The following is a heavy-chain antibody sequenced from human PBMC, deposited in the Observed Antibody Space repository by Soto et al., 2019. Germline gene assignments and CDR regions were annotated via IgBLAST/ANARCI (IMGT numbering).Heavy chain of an antibody. D-gene: IGHD5-12*01. CDR1: GFIFSNNG. CDR2: ISYDGGET. CDR3: AITSVADASFDY. J-gene: IGHJ4*02. V-gene: IGHV3-30*03. Sequence: QPGGSLRLSCAVSGFIFSNNGMHWVRQAPGKGLEWVAFISYDGGETFYADSVKGRFTISRDNSKSTLFLHMNSLKKEDTAVYYCAITSVADASFDYWGQGTLVTVSS.